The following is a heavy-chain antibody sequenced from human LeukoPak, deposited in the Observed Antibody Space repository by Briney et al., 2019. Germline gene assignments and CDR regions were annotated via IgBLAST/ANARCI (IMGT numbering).Heavy chain of an antibody. V-gene: IGHV4-59*10. J-gene: IGHJ4*02. CDR2: IHTTGNT. Sequence: SETLSLTCAVYGGSFSGYYWSWIRQPPGKGLEWIGRIHTTGNTNYNPSLKSRVTMSLDTSKNQFSLRLTSVTAADTAVYYCAGHHPRNTVDFWGQGTLVTVSS. CDR3: AGHHPRNTVDF. D-gene: IGHD2-8*02. CDR1: GGSFSGYY.